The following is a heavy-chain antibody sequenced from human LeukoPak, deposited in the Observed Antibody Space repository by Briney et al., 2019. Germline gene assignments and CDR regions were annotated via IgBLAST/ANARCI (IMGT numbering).Heavy chain of an antibody. CDR2: ISADGSVK. Sequence: PGGSLRLSCAASEFLFKYYAMHWVRQAPGKGQEWVAVISADGSVKYYADSVKGRFTISRDSSKNTLYLQMNSLRAEDTAMYYCARKYGSGGSYIDYWGQGTLVTISS. CDR3: ARKYGSGGSYIDY. D-gene: IGHD2-15*01. J-gene: IGHJ4*02. CDR1: EFLFKYYA. V-gene: IGHV3-30*04.